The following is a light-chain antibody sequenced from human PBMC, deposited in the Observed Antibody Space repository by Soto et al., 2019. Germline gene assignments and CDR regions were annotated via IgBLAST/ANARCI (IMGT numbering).Light chain of an antibody. CDR3: SSYTMYTTPYV. V-gene: IGLV2-14*03. CDR2: DVT. Sequence: QSVLTQPASVSGSPGQSITFSCTGTSGDIGGYKYVSWYQQRPGKAPKLLIYDVTNRPSGVSDRFSASKSGNTASLTISGLQAEDEADYYCSSYTMYTTPYVFGTGTKVTVL. J-gene: IGLJ1*01. CDR1: SGDIGGYKY.